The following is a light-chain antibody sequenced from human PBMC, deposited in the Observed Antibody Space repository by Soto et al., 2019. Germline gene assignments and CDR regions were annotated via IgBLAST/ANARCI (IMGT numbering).Light chain of an antibody. CDR3: QQRSNWPLT. CDR2: DVS. V-gene: IGKV3-11*01. Sequence: EIVLTQSPATLSLSPGERATLSCRASPTARSYLAWCQQKPGQAPRLLIYDVSNRATGVPARFSGSGSETDFSLTISSLEPEDFAVYYCQQRSNWPLTFGGGTRVEIK. CDR1: PTARSY. J-gene: IGKJ4*01.